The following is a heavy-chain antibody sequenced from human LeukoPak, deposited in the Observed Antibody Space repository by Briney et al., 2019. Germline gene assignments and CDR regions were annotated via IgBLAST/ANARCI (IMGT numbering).Heavy chain of an antibody. CDR1: GFTFSTYA. CDR2: ISDDGSTE. Sequence: GGSLRLSCAASGFTFSTYAIHWVRQAPGKGLEWVAVISDDGSTEYHADSVKGRFTISRDNSKNMLYLQMNSLRAEDAAVYYCARDLIAVTGTGFWFDPRGQGTLVTVSS. CDR3: ARDLIAVTGTGFWFDP. J-gene: IGHJ5*02. D-gene: IGHD6-19*01. V-gene: IGHV3-30-3*01.